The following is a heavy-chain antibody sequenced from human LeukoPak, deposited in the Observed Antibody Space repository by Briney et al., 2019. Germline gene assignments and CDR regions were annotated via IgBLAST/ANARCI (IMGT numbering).Heavy chain of an antibody. CDR3: ARHSAAAGTNYYYYMDV. CDR2: IYPGDSDT. J-gene: IGHJ6*03. CDR1: GYRFTSYW. V-gene: IGHV5-51*01. D-gene: IGHD6-13*01. Sequence: GESLKISCKGSGYRFTSYWIGWVRQMPGKGLEWMGIIYPGDSDTRYSPSFQGQVTISADKSISTAYLQWSSLKASDTAMYYCARHSAAAGTNYYYYMDVWGKGTTVTVSS.